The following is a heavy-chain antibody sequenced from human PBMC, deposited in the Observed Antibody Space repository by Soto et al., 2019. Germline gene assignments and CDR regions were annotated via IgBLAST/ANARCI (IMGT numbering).Heavy chain of an antibody. D-gene: IGHD2-15*01. CDR1: GFTFSNYA. V-gene: IGHV3-23*01. Sequence: GSLRLSCAASGFTFSNYAMSWVRQAPGKGLEWVSAISSSGGHTYYADSVKGRFTISRDNSKNTLDLQVNNLRAEDTAVYYCAKDTHDGNAVVCYDYWGQGTLVTVSS. CDR2: ISSSGGHT. J-gene: IGHJ4*02. CDR3: AKDTHDGNAVVCYDY.